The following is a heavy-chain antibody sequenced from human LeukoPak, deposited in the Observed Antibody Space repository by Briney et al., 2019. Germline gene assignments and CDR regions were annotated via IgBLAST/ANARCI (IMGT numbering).Heavy chain of an antibody. Sequence: SETLSLTCGVYGGSFGDYYWSWIRQPPGKGLEWIGEINHSGTTHYNPSLKHKVTMSVDTSKTQFSLKFISVTAADTAVYYCARDGGHFDIDYWGQGTLVTVSS. CDR1: GGSFGDYY. CDR2: INHSGTT. J-gene: IGHJ4*02. V-gene: IGHV4-34*01. D-gene: IGHD4-23*01. CDR3: ARDGGHFDIDY.